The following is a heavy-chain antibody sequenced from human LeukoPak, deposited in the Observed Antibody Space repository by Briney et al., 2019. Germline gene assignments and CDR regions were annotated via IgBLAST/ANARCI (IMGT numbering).Heavy chain of an antibody. D-gene: IGHD1-26*01. Sequence: GGSLRLSCAASGFTFSSYSMNWVRQAPGKGLEWVSSISSSSSYIYYADSVKGRFTISRDNAKNSLYLQMNSLRAEDTAVYYCAKDGGSYPLYYFDYWGQGTLVTVSS. V-gene: IGHV3-21*04. CDR3: AKDGGSYPLYYFDY. CDR2: ISSSSSYI. J-gene: IGHJ4*02. CDR1: GFTFSSYS.